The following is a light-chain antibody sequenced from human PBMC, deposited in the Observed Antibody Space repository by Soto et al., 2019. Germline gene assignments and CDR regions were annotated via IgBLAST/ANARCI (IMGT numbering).Light chain of an antibody. V-gene: IGLV2-14*01. CDR3: SSYASRNTLFV. CDR2: EVS. CDR1: SSDVGGYNY. J-gene: IGLJ3*02. Sequence: QSALTQPASVSGSPGQSITISCTGTSSDVGGYNYVSWYQQHPGKAPKLMIYEVSNRPSGVSNRFSGSKSGNTASLTISGLQAEDEGDYYCSSYASRNTLFVFGGGTTLTVL.